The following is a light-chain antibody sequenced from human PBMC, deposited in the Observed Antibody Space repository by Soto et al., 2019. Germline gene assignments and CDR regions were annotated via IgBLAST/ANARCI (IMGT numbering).Light chain of an antibody. CDR2: IAS. Sequence: DIVLTQSPGTLSLSPGERATLSCRASQSVSSNYLAWYQQKTGQTPRLLIYIASSRAPGIPDRFSGSGSGTHFTLTISRLEPEDFAVYYCQQYGSSPWTFGQGTKVEIK. CDR1: QSVSSNY. CDR3: QQYGSSPWT. J-gene: IGKJ1*01. V-gene: IGKV3-20*01.